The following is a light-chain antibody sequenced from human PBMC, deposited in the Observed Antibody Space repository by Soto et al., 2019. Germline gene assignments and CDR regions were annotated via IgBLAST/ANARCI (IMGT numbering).Light chain of an antibody. J-gene: IGLJ1*01. CDR1: NSDVGYYNY. CDR3: SSYGKTSTYV. Sequence: QSALTQPASVSGSPGQSITISCTGTNSDVGYYNYVSWYQHHPGKAPKLMIYEVSYRPSGVSNRFSGSKSGNTASLTISGLQAEDEADYFCSSYGKTSTYVFGTGTKLTVL. CDR2: EVS. V-gene: IGLV2-14*01.